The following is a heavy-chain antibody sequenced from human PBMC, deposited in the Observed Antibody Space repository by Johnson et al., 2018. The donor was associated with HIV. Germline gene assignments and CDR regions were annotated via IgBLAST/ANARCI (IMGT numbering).Heavy chain of an antibody. D-gene: IGHD2-21*01. J-gene: IGHJ3*02. CDR1: GFIFDDYA. CDR2: ISWNSGRI. Sequence: EVQLVESGGGLVQPGRSLRLSCAASGFIFDDYAMHWVRQAPGKGLEWVSGISWNSGRIDYADSVKGRFSISRDNAKNSLYLQMNSLRAEDTALYYCAKDIVNCAGDCYARGASDIWGQGTMVTVSS. CDR3: AKDIVNCAGDCYARGASDI. V-gene: IGHV3-9*01.